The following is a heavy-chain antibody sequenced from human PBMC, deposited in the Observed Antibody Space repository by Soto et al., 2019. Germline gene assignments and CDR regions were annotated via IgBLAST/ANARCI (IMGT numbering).Heavy chain of an antibody. Sequence: CRDCAESSNGVFCCRESQMPGKGLEWMGRIDPSDSYTNYSPSFQGHVTISADKSISTAYLQWSSLKASDTAMYYCANRRYCFFYGMAV. CDR1: AESSNGVF. D-gene: IGHD2-15*01. CDR3: ANRRYCFFYGMAV. J-gene: IGHJ6*01. CDR2: IDPSDSYT. V-gene: IGHV5-10-1*01.